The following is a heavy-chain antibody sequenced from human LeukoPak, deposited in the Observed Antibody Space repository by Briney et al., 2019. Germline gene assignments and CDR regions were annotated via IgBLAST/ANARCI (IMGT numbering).Heavy chain of an antibody. J-gene: IGHJ5*02. D-gene: IGHD6-13*01. CDR3: ARDIFDFGYSSSWVFDP. V-gene: IGHV4-34*01. CDR1: GGSFSGYY. Sequence: PSETLSLTCAVYGGSFSGYYWSWIRQPPGKGLEWIGEINHSGSTNYNPSLKSRVTISVDTSKNQFSLKLSSVTAADTAVYYCARDIFDFGYSSSWVFDPWGQGTLVTVSS. CDR2: INHSGST.